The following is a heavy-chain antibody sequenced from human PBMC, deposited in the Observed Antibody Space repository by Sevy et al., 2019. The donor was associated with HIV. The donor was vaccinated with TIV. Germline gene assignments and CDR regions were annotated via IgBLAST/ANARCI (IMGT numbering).Heavy chain of an antibody. D-gene: IGHD3-3*01. V-gene: IGHV3-23*01. CDR3: AKGNSDFWSGFRYFDL. CDR1: AFTFSSYA. CDR2: ISGGGGST. J-gene: IGHJ2*01. Sequence: GVSLRLSCAASAFTFSSYALSWVRQAPGKGLEWVSGISGGGGSTYYADSVKGRFTISRDNSKDTLYLQMNSLRVEDTAVYFCAKGNSDFWSGFRYFDLWGRGTLVTVSS.